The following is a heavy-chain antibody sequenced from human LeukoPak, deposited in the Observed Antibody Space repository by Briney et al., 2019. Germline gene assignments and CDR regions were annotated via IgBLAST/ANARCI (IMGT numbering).Heavy chain of an antibody. Sequence: SETLSLTCTVSNGSMISYYWSWLRQPPGKGLEWMGHIYYGGNTIYNPSLKSRGTILVDTSKNQLSLKLSSVTAADAAVYYCAREGAGRYGFRYIDGWGKGTTVTVSS. CDR3: AREGAGRYGFRYIDG. V-gene: IGHV4-59*01. CDR2: IYYGGNT. J-gene: IGHJ6*03. D-gene: IGHD5-18*01. CDR1: NGSMISYY.